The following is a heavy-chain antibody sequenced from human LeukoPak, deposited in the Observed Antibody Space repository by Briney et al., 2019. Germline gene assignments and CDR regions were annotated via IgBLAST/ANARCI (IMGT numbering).Heavy chain of an antibody. CDR3: AKGSEYLWGSLQSYYFYYMDV. D-gene: IGHD3-16*01. V-gene: IGHV3-74*01. CDR1: GFNFSNYW. J-gene: IGHJ6*03. Sequence: GGSLRLSCAASGFNFSNYWMHWVRQAPGKGLEWVSRINIAGSVTTYADSVKGRFTISRDNAKKTLYLQMNSLRADDTAVYYCAKGSEYLWGSLQSYYFYYMDVWGKGTTVTVSS. CDR2: INIAGSVT.